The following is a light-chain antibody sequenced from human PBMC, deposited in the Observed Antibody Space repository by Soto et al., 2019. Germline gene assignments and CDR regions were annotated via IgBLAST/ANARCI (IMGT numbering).Light chain of an antibody. CDR2: GAS. J-gene: IGKJ2*01. CDR3: QQSNNWPYT. V-gene: IGKV3-15*01. CDR1: QSVSSN. Sequence: EIVMTQSPATLSVSPGERATLSCRASQSVSSNLAWYQQKPGQAPRLLFYGASTRATGIPARFSGSGSGTDFNLTISSLQSEDFAVYYCQQSNNWPYTFGQGTKLEIQ.